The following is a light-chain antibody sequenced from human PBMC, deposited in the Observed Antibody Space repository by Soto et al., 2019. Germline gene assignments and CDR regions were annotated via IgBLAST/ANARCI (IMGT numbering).Light chain of an antibody. V-gene: IGKV3-20*01. CDR1: QSVNSNY. CDR2: GAS. J-gene: IGKJ1*01. CDR3: QQYSGSPRT. Sequence: EIVLTQSPGTLSLSPGERASLSCRASQSVNSNYLAWYQQKPGQAPRLLIYGASSRATDIPDRFSGSGSGTDFTLTISRLEPEDFAVYSCQQYSGSPRTFGQGTKVEIK.